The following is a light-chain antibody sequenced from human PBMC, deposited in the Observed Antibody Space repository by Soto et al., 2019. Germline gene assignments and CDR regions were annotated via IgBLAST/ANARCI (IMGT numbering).Light chain of an antibody. CDR3: QQSYSTPRT. Sequence: DIQMTQFPSSLSASVGDRVTITCRASQRISSSLNWYQQKPGKAPNLLISAASNLQTGVPSRFSGSGSGTDFTLTISSLQPEDFATYYCQQSYSTPRTFGGGTKVEIK. CDR2: AAS. J-gene: IGKJ4*01. V-gene: IGKV1-39*01. CDR1: QRISSS.